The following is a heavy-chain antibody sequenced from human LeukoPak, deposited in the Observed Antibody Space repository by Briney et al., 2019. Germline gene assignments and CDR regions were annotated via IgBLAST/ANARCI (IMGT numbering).Heavy chain of an antibody. D-gene: IGHD3-22*01. CDR3: AKDTSVSTYYYDSSGYPDY. J-gene: IGHJ4*02. CDR2: ISGSGGST. Sequence: GGSLRLSCAASGFTFSSHAMSWVRQAPGKGLEWVSAISGSGGSTYYADSVKGRFTISRDNSKNTLYLQMNSLRAEDTAVYYCAKDTSVSTYYYDSSGYPDYWGQGTLVTVSS. CDR1: GFTFSSHA. V-gene: IGHV3-23*01.